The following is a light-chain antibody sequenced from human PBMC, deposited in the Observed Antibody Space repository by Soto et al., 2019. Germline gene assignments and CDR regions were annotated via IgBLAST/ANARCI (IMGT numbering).Light chain of an antibody. Sequence: QSVLTQPPSVSGAPGQRVTISCTGSSSNIGAGYDVHWYQQLPGTAPKLLINGNNHRPSGVPDRFSGSKSGTSASLAITGLQAEDEADYYCQSYDSSLSGSVFGGGTQLTVL. CDR3: QSYDSSLSGSV. V-gene: IGLV1-40*01. CDR1: SSNIGAGYD. CDR2: GNN. J-gene: IGLJ7*01.